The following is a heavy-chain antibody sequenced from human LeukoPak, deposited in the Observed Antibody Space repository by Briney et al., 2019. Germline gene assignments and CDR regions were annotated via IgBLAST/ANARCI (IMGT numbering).Heavy chain of an antibody. CDR2: IYYSGST. CDR1: GGSISSSSYY. J-gene: IGHJ6*02. V-gene: IGHV4-39*07. Sequence: PSETLSLTCTVSGGSISSSSYYWGWIRQPPGKGLEWIGSIYYSGSTYYNPSLKSRVTISVDKSKKQFSLNLSSVTAADTAVYYCARNLAGSGRYGMDVWGQGTTVTVSS. CDR3: ARNLAGSGRYGMDV. D-gene: IGHD3-10*01.